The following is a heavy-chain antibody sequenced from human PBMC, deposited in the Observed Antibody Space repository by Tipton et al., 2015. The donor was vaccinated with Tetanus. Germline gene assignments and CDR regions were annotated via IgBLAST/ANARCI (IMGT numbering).Heavy chain of an antibody. CDR1: GGSIASQY. J-gene: IGHJ4*02. D-gene: IGHD1-14*01. Sequence: LRLSCTVSGGSIASQYWSWIRQPAGKGLEWIGYIYYSGSTNYNPSLKSRVTISVDTSKNQFSLKLSSVTAADTAVYYCARGTGDYWGQGTLVTVSS. V-gene: IGHV4-59*11. CDR3: ARGTGDY. CDR2: IYYSGST.